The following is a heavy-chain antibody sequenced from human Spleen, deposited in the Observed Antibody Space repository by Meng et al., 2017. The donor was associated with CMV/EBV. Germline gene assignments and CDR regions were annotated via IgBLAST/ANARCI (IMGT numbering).Heavy chain of an antibody. D-gene: IGHD2-2*02. J-gene: IGHJ4*02. CDR2: ISGGGTI. Sequence: SLKTSCAASGFSLSDYNMNWVRQAPGKGLVWVSYISGGGTIYYADYVKGRFTITKDNATNSLFLQMSSLRVEDTAVYWCARYLMPASIMGYWGQGTLVTVSS. CDR3: ARYLMPASIMGY. CDR1: GFSLSDYN. V-gene: IGHV3-69-1*01.